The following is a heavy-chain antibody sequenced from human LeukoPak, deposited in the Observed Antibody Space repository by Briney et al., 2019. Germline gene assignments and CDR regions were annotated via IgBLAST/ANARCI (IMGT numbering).Heavy chain of an antibody. Sequence: GGSLRLSCAASGFTFSSYWMHWVRQAPGKGLVWVSRINTDGSSTSYADSVRGRFTISRDNAKNSLYLQMNSLRAEDTAVYYCARVVRPYYGSGRRYMDVWGKGTTVTISS. J-gene: IGHJ6*03. CDR2: INTDGSST. D-gene: IGHD3-10*01. CDR3: ARVVRPYYGSGRRYMDV. V-gene: IGHV3-74*01. CDR1: GFTFSSYW.